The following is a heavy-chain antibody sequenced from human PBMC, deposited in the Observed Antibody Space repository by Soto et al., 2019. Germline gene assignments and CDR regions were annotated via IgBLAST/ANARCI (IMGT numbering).Heavy chain of an antibody. CDR1: GFTFSSYW. J-gene: IGHJ4*01. CDR3: ARVSGGSCLYY. Sequence: EVQLVESGGGLVQPGGSLRLSCAASGFTFSSYWMNWVRQAPGKGLVWVSRINSDGSSTSYADSVKGRFTISRDNAKNSLYLQMNSLGAEDTAVYYCARVSGGSCLYYWGHRTLVTVSS. V-gene: IGHV3-74*01. CDR2: INSDGSST. D-gene: IGHD2-15*01.